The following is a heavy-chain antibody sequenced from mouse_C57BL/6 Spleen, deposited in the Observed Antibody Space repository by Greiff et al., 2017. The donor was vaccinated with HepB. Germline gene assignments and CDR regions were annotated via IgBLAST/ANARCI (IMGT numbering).Heavy chain of an antibody. J-gene: IGHJ3*01. CDR1: GYTFTSYW. D-gene: IGHD1-1*01. Sequence: VQLQQSGAELVMPGASVKLSCKASGYTFTSYWMHWVKQRPGQGLEWIGEIDPSDSYTNYNQKFKGKSTLTVDKSSSTAYMQLSSLTSEDSAVYYCARSDYYGSSYEVWFAYWGQGTLVTVSA. V-gene: IGHV1-69*01. CDR3: ARSDYYGSSYEVWFAY. CDR2: IDPSDSYT.